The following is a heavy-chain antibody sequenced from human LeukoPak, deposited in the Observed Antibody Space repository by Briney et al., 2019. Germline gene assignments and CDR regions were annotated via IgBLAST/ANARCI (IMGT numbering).Heavy chain of an antibody. CDR2: LSGRGDST. CDR1: GFTFNTDA. Sequence: GGSLRLSWVASGFTFNTDAMTWVRQAPGKGLGWVSTLSGRGDSTFYADSVKGRFTISRDKSENTLYLQMNSLRAEDTAIYYCAKDQTVAGTYDSWGRGTLVIVSS. CDR3: AKDQTVAGTYDS. J-gene: IGHJ4*02. V-gene: IGHV3-23*01. D-gene: IGHD6-19*01.